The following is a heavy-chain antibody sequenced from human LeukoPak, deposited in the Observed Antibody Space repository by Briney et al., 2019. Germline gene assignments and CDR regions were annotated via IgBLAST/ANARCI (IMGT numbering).Heavy chain of an antibody. V-gene: IGHV3-30*04. Sequence: SGTSLRLSCAASGFTFTSYALHWVRQAPGKGLDWLSDISYDGTDKNYADSVRGRFTISRDNSKYTLYLQINSLRAEDTAIYYCARGTFYYGDNYNTRAFGQPFDSWGQGTLVTVSS. CDR3: ARGTFYYGDNYNTRAFGQPFDS. CDR2: ISYDGTDK. CDR1: GFTFTSYA. D-gene: IGHD4/OR15-4a*01. J-gene: IGHJ4*02.